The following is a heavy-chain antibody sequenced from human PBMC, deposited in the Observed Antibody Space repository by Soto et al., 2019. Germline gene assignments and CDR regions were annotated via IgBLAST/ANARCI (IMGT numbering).Heavy chain of an antibody. CDR2: IYYSGST. J-gene: IGHJ4*02. CDR3: ARRWGRSFDF. Sequence: QVQLQESGPGLVKPSETLSLTCTVSGGSISNYYWSWIRQPQGKGLEWIGYIYYSGSTNYNPSLKGRVTISVDTSKNQFSLKLSSVTAADTAVYYCARRWGRSFDFWGQGTLVTVSS. D-gene: IGHD3-16*01. V-gene: IGHV4-59*08. CDR1: GGSISNYY.